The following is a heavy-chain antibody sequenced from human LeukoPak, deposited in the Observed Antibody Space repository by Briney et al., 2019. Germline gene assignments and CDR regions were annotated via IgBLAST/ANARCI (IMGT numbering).Heavy chain of an antibody. CDR3: ARDSTVTTSPDAFDI. V-gene: IGHV3-33*08. Sequence: GGSLRLSCAASGFTVSSNYMSWVRQAPGKGLEWVAVIWYDGSNKYYADSVKGRFTISRDNSKNTLYLQMNSLRAEDTAVYYCARDSTVTTSPDAFDIWGQGTMVTVSS. CDR1: GFTVSSNY. J-gene: IGHJ3*02. D-gene: IGHD4-17*01. CDR2: IWYDGSNK.